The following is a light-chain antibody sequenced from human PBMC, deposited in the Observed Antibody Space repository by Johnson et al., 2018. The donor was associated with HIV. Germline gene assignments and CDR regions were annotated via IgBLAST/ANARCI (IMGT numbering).Light chain of an antibody. V-gene: IGLV1-51*01. CDR1: SSNIGNNY. J-gene: IGLJ1*01. CDR3: ATWDNSLKTGGV. CDR2: DNN. Sequence: QSVLTQPPSVSAAPGQKVTISCSGSSSNIGNNYVSWYQQLPGTAPKVLIYDNNKRPSGIPDRFSGSKSGTSATLGITGLQTGDEADYYCATWDNSLKTGGVFVAGTKVTVL.